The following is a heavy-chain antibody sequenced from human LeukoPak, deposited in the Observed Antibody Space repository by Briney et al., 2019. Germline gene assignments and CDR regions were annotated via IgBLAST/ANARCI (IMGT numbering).Heavy chain of an antibody. CDR1: GASVSRGGYY. V-gene: IGHV4-31*03. D-gene: IGHD1-26*01. CDR3: ATAEWENFYFDS. Sequence: SETLSFTGTVSGASVSRGGYYWSSIGQQPGKCLKWIGFTSYGGGAYYNPSLMSRITMSVDPSQNQFSLKMRDVTAADTALYFCATAEWENFYFDSWGQGALVAVTS. CDR2: TSYGGGA. J-gene: IGHJ4*02.